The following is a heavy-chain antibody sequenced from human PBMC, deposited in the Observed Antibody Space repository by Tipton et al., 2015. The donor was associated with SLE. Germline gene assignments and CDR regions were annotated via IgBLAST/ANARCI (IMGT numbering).Heavy chain of an antibody. D-gene: IGHD3-22*01. V-gene: IGHV4-59*01. CDR1: GGSITSYY. J-gene: IGHJ5*02. CDR2: TYYSGST. CDR3: ARDLVGYYDSSGYDSS. Sequence: TLSLTCSVSGGSITSYYWSWIRQPPGKGLEWIGYTYYSGSTNYNPSLKSRVTILVDMSKNQFSLKLSSVTAADTAVYYCARDLVGYYDSSGYDSSWGQGTLVTVSS.